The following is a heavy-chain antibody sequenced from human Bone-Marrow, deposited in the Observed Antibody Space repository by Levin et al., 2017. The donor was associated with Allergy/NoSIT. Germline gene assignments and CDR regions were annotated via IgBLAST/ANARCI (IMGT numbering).Heavy chain of an antibody. CDR3: ARQTATGTLIDS. CDR2: IYPGDSDT. V-gene: IGHV5-51*01. CDR1: GYSFTNYW. Sequence: GGSLRLSCKGSGYSFTNYWIAWVRQKPGKGLEWMGIIYPGDSDTRVSPSFQGQVTLSADKSANTAYLQWSSLKASDSAIYYCARQTATGTLIDSWGQGTLVTASS. J-gene: IGHJ4*02. D-gene: IGHD7-27*01.